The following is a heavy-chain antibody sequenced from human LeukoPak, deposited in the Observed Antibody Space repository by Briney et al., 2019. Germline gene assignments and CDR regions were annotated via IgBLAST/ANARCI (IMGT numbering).Heavy chain of an antibody. Sequence: PGGSQRLSRAASGFTFSSYGMHWVRQAPGKGLEGVAFIRYDGRNKYYADSVKGRFTISRDNSKNTLYLQMNSLRAEDTAVYCCAKDVSYYYDSSGSYWGQGTLVTVSS. V-gene: IGHV3-30*02. CDR1: GFTFSSYG. CDR2: IRYDGRNK. D-gene: IGHD3-22*01. J-gene: IGHJ4*02. CDR3: AKDVSYYYDSSGSY.